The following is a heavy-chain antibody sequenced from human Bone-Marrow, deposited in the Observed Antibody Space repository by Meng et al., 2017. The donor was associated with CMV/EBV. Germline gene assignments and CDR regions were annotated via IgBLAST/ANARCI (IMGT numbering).Heavy chain of an antibody. Sequence: GESLKISCAASGFTFSSYTMNWVRQAPGKGLEWVGRIRSKANNYATAYAASVKGRFTISRDDSENTAFLQMNSLKTEDTAVYYCTRLEARDYYYGMDVWGQGTTVTVSS. CDR2: IRSKANNYAT. CDR3: TRLEARDYYYGMDV. V-gene: IGHV3-73*01. J-gene: IGHJ6*02. CDR1: GFTFSSYT.